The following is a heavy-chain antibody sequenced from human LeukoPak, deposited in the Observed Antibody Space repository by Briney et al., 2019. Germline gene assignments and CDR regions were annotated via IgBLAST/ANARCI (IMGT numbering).Heavy chain of an antibody. V-gene: IGHV1-18*01. CDR1: GYTFTSYG. J-gene: IGHJ4*02. D-gene: IGHD3-16*02. CDR3: ATYYDYIWGSYRQPNTAFDY. Sequence: GASVKVSCKASGYTFTSYGISWVRQAPGQGLEWMGWISAYNGNTNYAQKLQGRVTMTTDTSTNTAYMELRSLRSDDTAVYYCATYYDYIWGSYRQPNTAFDYWGQGTLVTVSS. CDR2: ISAYNGNT.